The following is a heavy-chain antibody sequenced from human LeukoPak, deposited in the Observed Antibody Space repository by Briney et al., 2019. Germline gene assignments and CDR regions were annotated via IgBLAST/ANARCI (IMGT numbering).Heavy chain of an antibody. CDR2: ISSSSSTI. CDR3: ASQSPFYYYDSSGSFDY. CDR1: GFTFSSYS. J-gene: IGHJ4*02. Sequence: GGSLRLSCAASGFTFSSYSMNWVRQAPGKGLEWVSYISSSSSTIYYADSVKGRFTISRDNAKNSLYLQMNSLRAEDTAVYYCASQSPFYYYDSSGSFDYWGQGTLVTVSS. V-gene: IGHV3-48*01. D-gene: IGHD3-22*01.